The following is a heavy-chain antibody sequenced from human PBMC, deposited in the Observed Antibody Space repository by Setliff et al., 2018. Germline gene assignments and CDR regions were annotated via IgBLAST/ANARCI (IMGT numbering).Heavy chain of an antibody. CDR3: ARIAYFDFWRGFGVGAFDL. D-gene: IGHD3-3*01. V-gene: IGHV4-39*01. CDR1: GASVSNVNYY. Sequence: PSETLSLTCSVSGASVSNVNYYWGWIRQPLGKGLEWVGSIYYSGKTYSNPSFKSRVTMSVDKSKNQFSLKLASVTAADRAVYYCARIAYFDFWRGFGVGAFDLWGHGSVVTVS. CDR2: IYYSGKT. J-gene: IGHJ3*01.